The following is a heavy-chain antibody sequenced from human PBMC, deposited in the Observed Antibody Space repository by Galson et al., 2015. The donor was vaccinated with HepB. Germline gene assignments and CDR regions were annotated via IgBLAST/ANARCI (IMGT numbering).Heavy chain of an antibody. CDR2: ISSSSSTI. CDR1: GFTFSSYS. Sequence: SLRLSCAASGFTFSSYSMNWVRQAPGKGLEWVSYISSSSSTIYYADSVKGRFTISRDNAKNSLYLQMNSLRDEDTAVYYCARGAPYYDFSNWFDPWGQGTLVTVSS. D-gene: IGHD3-3*01. J-gene: IGHJ5*02. CDR3: ARGAPYYDFSNWFDP. V-gene: IGHV3-48*02.